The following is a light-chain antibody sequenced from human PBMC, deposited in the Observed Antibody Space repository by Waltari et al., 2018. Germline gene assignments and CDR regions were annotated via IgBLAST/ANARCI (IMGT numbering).Light chain of an antibody. CDR1: NIGSKS. V-gene: IGLV3-21*04. CDR2: YDS. J-gene: IGLJ2*01. CDR3: LVWHSTTDHHGV. Sequence: SYVVTPSPSVSVAPEETARISCGGGNIGSKSGHSYQQRAGQAPVQVISYDSDRPSGIPERFSGSNSGNTATLTISCVEADDEADYYCLVWHSTTDHHGVFGGGTKLTVL.